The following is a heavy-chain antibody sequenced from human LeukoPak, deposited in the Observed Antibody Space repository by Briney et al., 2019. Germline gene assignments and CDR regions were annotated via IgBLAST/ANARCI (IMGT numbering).Heavy chain of an antibody. J-gene: IGHJ5*02. V-gene: IGHV4-59*08. CDR1: GDSISSAY. D-gene: IGHD1-26*01. CDR3: ARRGGNYYGWFDP. CDR2: IYYSGST. Sequence: PSETLSLTCTVSGDSISSAYWSWIRQPPGKGLEWIGYIYYSGSTNYNPSLKSRVTISLDTSRNQFSLKLSSVTAADTAVYFCARRGGNYYGWFDPWGQGTLVTVSS.